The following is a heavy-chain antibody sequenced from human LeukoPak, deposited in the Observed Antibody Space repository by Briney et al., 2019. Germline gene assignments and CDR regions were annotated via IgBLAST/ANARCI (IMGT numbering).Heavy chain of an antibody. CDR1: GGSMSTYY. CDR2: IYYSGST. J-gene: IGHJ3*02. D-gene: IGHD5-24*01. Sequence: SETLSLTCTVSGGSMSTYYWSWIRQPPGKGLEWIGYIYYSGSTNYNPSLKSRVTISVDTSTNQFSLKLSSVTAADTAMYFCARAGDERWLQFGGAFDIWGQGTMVTVSS. V-gene: IGHV4-59*01. CDR3: ARAGDERWLQFGGAFDI.